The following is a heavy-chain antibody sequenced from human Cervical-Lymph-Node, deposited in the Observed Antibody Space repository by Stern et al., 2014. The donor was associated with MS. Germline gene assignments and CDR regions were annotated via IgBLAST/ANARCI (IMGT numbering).Heavy chain of an antibody. CDR3: ARDNDDHGMDV. D-gene: IGHD1-1*01. V-gene: IGHV1-69*06. CDR2: IIPIFNTT. CDR1: GDTFNNFG. Sequence: QVQLVESGTEVKKPESSVKVSCKASGDTFNNFGFSWVRQAPGQGLEWMGGIIPIFNTTHYAQNFQGRVTFTADKSTSTIYMDLSSLKSDDTAVYYCARDNDDHGMDVWGQGTTVTVAS. J-gene: IGHJ6*02.